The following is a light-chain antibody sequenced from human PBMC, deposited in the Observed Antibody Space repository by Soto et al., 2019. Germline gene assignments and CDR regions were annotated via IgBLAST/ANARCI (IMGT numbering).Light chain of an antibody. CDR1: SSNIGNNA. J-gene: IGLJ1*01. CDR3: AAWDDSLNGYV. Sequence: QSVLTQPPSVSEAPRQRVTISCSGSSSNIGNNAVNWYQQLPGKAPKLLMFYDNLLPSGVSDRFSGSKSGTSASLAISGLQSEDEADYYCAAWDDSLNGYVFGTGTKLTV. CDR2: YDN. V-gene: IGLV1-36*01.